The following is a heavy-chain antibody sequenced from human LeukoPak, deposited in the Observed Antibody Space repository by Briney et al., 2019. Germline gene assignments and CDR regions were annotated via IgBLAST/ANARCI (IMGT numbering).Heavy chain of an antibody. CDR3: AAPYSSTWFDY. CDR2: IVVGSDNT. J-gene: IGHJ4*02. CDR1: VFTFTTRSA. Sequence: GASVKVSCKASVFTFTTRSAVQWVRQARRQRLEWIGWIVVGSDNTNYAQKFQERVSITRDMSTSTAYMELSSLRSEDTAVYYCAAPYSSTWFDYWGQGTLVTVSS. V-gene: IGHV1-58*01. D-gene: IGHD6-13*01.